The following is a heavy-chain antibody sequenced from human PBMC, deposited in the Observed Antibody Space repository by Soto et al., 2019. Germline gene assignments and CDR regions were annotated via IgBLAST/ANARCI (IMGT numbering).Heavy chain of an antibody. V-gene: IGHV1-2*02. CDR1: GSSFTGHY. J-gene: IGHJ4*02. CDR2: INPKSGGT. D-gene: IGHD4-17*01. Sequence: QVQLVQSGAEVQKPGASVKVSCKPLGSSFTGHYMIWVRQAPGQGLEWVGWINPKSGGTSDAQKFQGRVAMTRDTSIGAAYMELSDLRSDDTAVYYCARGGTDGDYTGVDHWGQGTLVTVSS. CDR3: ARGGTDGDYTGVDH.